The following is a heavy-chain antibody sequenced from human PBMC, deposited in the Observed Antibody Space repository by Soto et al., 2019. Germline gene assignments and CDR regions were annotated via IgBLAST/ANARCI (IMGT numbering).Heavy chain of an antibody. CDR3: ARSPRSTTYIHY. Sequence: GESLKISCQCSGYTFSNFWIAWVRQLPGKGLEWMGIIYPGDYETRYSPSFHGKVTISADRSIGTAYLQWSSLEASDSAFYFCARSPRSTTYIHYWGQGPLVTVS. CDR2: IYPGDYET. CDR1: GYTFSNFW. V-gene: IGHV5-51*01. D-gene: IGHD6-13*01. J-gene: IGHJ4*02.